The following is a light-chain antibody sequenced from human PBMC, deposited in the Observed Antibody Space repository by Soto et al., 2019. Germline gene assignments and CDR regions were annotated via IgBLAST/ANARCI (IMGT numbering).Light chain of an antibody. CDR1: QSVGSGY. CDR3: HQRQSWPRT. Sequence: EIELTQSPGTLSLSPGERATLSCRASQSVGSGYLAWYQHKPGQAPSLLLFGESSRAAGIPDRFSGSGSGTDFTLTISRVEPEDFAVYYCHQRQSWPRTFGQGTKVYIK. CDR2: GES. J-gene: IGKJ1*01. V-gene: IGKV3-20*01.